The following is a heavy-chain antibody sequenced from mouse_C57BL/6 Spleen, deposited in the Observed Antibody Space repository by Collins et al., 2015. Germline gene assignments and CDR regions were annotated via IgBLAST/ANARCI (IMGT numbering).Heavy chain of an antibody. J-gene: IGHJ4*01. V-gene: IGHV1S81*02. CDR2: INPSNGRT. CDR3: ARSRYAMDY. CDR1: GYTFTSYW. Sequence: QVQLQQPGAELVKPGASVKLSCKASGYTFTSYWMHWVKQRPGQGLEWIGEINPSNGRTNYNEKFKSKATLTVDKSSSTAYMQLSSLTSEDSAVYYCARSRYAMDYWGQGTSVTVSS.